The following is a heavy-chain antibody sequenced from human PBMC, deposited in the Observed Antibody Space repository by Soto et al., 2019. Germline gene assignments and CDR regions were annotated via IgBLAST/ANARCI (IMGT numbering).Heavy chain of an antibody. CDR1: GGSISSGDYY. V-gene: IGHV4-30-4*01. D-gene: IGHD6-13*01. CDR3: ARASIAAAGNLDY. J-gene: IGHJ4*02. CDR2: IYYSGST. Sequence: TLPLTGPVAGGSISSGDYYWSWILQPPVKGLEWIGYIYYSGSTYYNPSLKSRVTISVDTSKNQFSLKLSSVTAADTAVYYCARASIAAAGNLDYWGQGTLVTVSS.